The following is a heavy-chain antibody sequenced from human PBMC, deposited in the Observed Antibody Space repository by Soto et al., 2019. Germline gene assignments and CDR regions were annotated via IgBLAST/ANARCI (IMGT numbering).Heavy chain of an antibody. CDR2: INHSGST. D-gene: IGHD2-2*01. CDR3: ARFLHATGRTSSYAFDI. Sequence: QVQLQQWGAGLLKPSETLSLTCAVYGGSFSGYYWSWIRQPPGKGLEWIGEINHSGSTNYNPSLKSRVTISVDTSKNQFSLKLSSVTAADTAVYYCARFLHATGRTSSYAFDIWGQGTMVTVSS. CDR1: GGSFSGYY. V-gene: IGHV4-34*01. J-gene: IGHJ3*02.